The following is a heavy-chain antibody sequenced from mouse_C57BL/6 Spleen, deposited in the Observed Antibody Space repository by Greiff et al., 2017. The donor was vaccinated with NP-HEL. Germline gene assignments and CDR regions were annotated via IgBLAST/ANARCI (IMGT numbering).Heavy chain of an antibody. CDR3: TTGWLLLLDY. Sequence: EVKLQQSGAELVRPGASVKLSCTASSFNIKDDYMHWVKQRPEQGLEWIGWIDPENGDTEYVSKFQGKATITADTSSNTAYLQLSSLTSEDTAVYYCTTGWLLLLDYWGQGTTLTVSS. J-gene: IGHJ2*01. CDR1: SFNIKDDY. D-gene: IGHD2-3*01. V-gene: IGHV14-4*01. CDR2: IDPENGDT.